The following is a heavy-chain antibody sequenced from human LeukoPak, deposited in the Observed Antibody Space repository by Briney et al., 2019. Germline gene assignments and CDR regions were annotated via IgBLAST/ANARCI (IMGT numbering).Heavy chain of an antibody. CDR1: GFTFSSYA. CDR2: ISSSGGST. CDR3: AKAGEGSGWYLGYFEY. D-gene: IGHD6-19*01. J-gene: IGHJ4*02. Sequence: GGSLRLSCAASGFTFSSYAMNWVRQAPGKGLEWVSFISSSGGSTYYADSVKGRFTISRDSSKNTLCLQMNSLRAEDTAVYYCAKAGEGSGWYLGYFEYWGQGTLVTVSS. V-gene: IGHV3-23*01.